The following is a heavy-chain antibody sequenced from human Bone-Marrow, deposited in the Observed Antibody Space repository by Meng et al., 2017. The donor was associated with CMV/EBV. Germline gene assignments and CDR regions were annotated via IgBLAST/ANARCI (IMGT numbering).Heavy chain of an antibody. CDR3: ARGGGYYAIDY. Sequence: GESLKISCAASGFTVSSNYMNWVRQAPGKGLEWVSVIYSDGRTYYADSVKGRFTISRDNSKNTLDLQMNSLRDEDTAVYYCARGGGYYAIDYCGQGTLVTVS. V-gene: IGHV3-66*02. CDR2: IYSDGRT. D-gene: IGHD3-22*01. J-gene: IGHJ4*02. CDR1: GFTVSSNY.